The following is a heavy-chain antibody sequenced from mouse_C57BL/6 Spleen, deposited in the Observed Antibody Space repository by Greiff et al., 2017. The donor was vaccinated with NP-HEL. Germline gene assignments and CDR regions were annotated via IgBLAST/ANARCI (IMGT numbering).Heavy chain of an antibody. D-gene: IGHD2-3*01. Sequence: QVQLQQSGPGLVQPSQSLSITCTVSGFSLTSYGVHWVRQSPGKGLEWLGVIWSGGSTDYNAAFISRLSISKDNSKSQVFFKMNSLQADDTAIYYCARTGGGYYERDYAMDYWGQGTSVTVSS. CDR3: ARTGGGYYERDYAMDY. V-gene: IGHV2-2*01. CDR1: GFSLTSYG. J-gene: IGHJ4*01. CDR2: IWSGGST.